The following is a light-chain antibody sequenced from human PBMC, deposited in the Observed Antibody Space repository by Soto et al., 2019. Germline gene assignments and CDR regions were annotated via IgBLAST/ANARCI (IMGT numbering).Light chain of an antibody. V-gene: IGKV1-39*01. J-gene: IGKJ4*01. CDR2: AAS. CDR3: QQSYSTPLT. Sequence: DIQMTQSPSSLSASVGDRVTITCRASHSISSYLNWYQQKPGKAPKLLIYAASSLQSGVPSRFSGSGSGTDFTLTISSLPPEDFATYYCQQSYSTPLTFGGGTKVEIK. CDR1: HSISSY.